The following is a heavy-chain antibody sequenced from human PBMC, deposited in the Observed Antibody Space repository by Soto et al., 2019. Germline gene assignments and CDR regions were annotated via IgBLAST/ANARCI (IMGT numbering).Heavy chain of an antibody. V-gene: IGHV3-53*01. CDR3: ARSSIAAAGGTYYYYYGMDV. D-gene: IGHD6-13*01. J-gene: IGHJ6*02. CDR2: IYSGGST. CDR1: GFTVSSNY. Sequence: SLRLSCAASGFTVSSNYMSWVRQAPGKGLEWVSVIYSGGSTYYADSVKGRFTISRDNSKNTLYLQMNSLRAEDTAVYYCARSSIAAAGGTYYYYYGMDVWGQGTTVTVSS.